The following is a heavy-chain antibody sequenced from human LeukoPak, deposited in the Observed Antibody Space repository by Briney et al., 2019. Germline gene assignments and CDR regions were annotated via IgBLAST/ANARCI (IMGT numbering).Heavy chain of an antibody. CDR3: ARGEDIVVVPAAMRAGGAFDI. Sequence: SETLSLTCTVSGGSISSGGYYWSWIRQPPGKGLEWIGCIYHSGSTYYNPSLKSRVTISVDRSKNQFSLKLSSVTAADTAVYYCARGEDIVVVPAAMRAGGAFDIWGQGTMVTVSS. CDR2: IYHSGST. CDR1: GGSISSGGYY. J-gene: IGHJ3*02. D-gene: IGHD2-2*01. V-gene: IGHV4-30-2*01.